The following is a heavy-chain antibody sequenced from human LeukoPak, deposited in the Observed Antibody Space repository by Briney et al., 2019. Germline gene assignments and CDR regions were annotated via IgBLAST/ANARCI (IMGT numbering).Heavy chain of an antibody. D-gene: IGHD3-22*01. J-gene: IGHJ4*02. CDR1: GGSISSGSYY. Sequence: SETLSLTCTVSGGSISSGSYYWSWIRQPAGKGLEWIGHIYTTGSTNYNPSLKSRVTISVDTSKNQFSLKLSSVTAADTAVYYCARVNSSGYWRYFDYWGQGTLVTVSP. CDR2: IYTTGST. V-gene: IGHV4-61*09. CDR3: ARVNSSGYWRYFDY.